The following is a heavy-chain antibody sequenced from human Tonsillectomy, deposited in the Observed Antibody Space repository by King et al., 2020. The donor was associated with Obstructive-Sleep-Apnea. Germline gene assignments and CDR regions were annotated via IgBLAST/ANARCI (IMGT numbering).Heavy chain of an antibody. CDR2: IYPGDSDT. V-gene: IGHV5-51*01. CDR3: ARQTDYYDSSGYYSLGRYFDY. Sequence: VQSGAEVKKPGESLKISCKGSGYSFTSYWIGWVRQMPGKGLEWMGIIYPGDSDTRYSPSFQGKVTISADKSISTAYLQWSSLKASDTAMYYCARQTDYYDSSGYYSLGRYFDYWGQGTLVTVSS. D-gene: IGHD3-22*01. J-gene: IGHJ4*02. CDR1: GYSFTSYW.